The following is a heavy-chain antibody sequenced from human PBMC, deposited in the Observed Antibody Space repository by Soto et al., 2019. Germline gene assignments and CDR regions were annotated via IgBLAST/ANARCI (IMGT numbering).Heavy chain of an antibody. Sequence: QVQLVESGGGVVQPGRSLRLSCAASGFTFSSYGMHWVRQAPGQGLEWVAVIWYDGSNKYYADSVKGRFTISRDNSKNTLYLQMNSLRAEDTAVYYWAREDAKPHGGFDYWGQGTLVTVSS. CDR3: AREDAKPHGGFDY. D-gene: IGHD2-8*01. CDR1: GFTFSSYG. CDR2: IWYDGSNK. J-gene: IGHJ4*02. V-gene: IGHV3-33*01.